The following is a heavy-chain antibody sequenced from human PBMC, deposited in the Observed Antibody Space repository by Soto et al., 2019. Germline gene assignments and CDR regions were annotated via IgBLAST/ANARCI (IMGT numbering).Heavy chain of an antibody. Sequence: PGESLKISCKGSGYSFTSYWIGWVRQMPGKGLEWMGIIYPGDSDTRYSPSFQGQVTISADKSISTAYLQWSSLKASDTAMYYCARTAQYYYDSRGYYWSPFDYCGQGTLVTVYS. CDR2: IYPGDSDT. CDR1: GYSFTSYW. D-gene: IGHD3-22*01. V-gene: IGHV5-51*01. J-gene: IGHJ4*02. CDR3: ARTAQYYYDSRGYYWSPFDY.